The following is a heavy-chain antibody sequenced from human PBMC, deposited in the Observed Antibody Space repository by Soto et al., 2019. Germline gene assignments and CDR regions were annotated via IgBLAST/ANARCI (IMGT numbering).Heavy chain of an antibody. CDR3: AKDPGFWSGYYRYYFDY. CDR2: ISYDGSNK. Sequence: GGSLRLSCAASGFTFSSYGMHWVRQAPGKGLEWVAVISYDGSNKYYADSVKGRFTISRDNSKNTLYLQMNSLRAEDTAVYYCAKDPGFWSGYYRYYFDYWGRGTLVTVSS. J-gene: IGHJ4*02. D-gene: IGHD3-3*01. CDR1: GFTFSSYG. V-gene: IGHV3-30*18.